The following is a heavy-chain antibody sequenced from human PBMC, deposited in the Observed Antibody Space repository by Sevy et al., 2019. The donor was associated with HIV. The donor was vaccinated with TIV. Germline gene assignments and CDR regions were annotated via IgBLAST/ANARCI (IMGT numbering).Heavy chain of an antibody. V-gene: IGHV3-15*01. D-gene: IGHD3-10*01. CDR3: TTSPLVQGVP. CDR2: IKSKTDGGTT. J-gene: IGHJ5*02. Sequence: GGSLRLSCAASEFTFNNAWMSWVRQAPGKGLEWVGRIKSKTDGGTTDYAAPVQGRFTISSEDSNNTLYLQMNSLKTEDTAVYYCTTSPLVQGVPWGQGTLVTVSS. CDR1: EFTFNNAW.